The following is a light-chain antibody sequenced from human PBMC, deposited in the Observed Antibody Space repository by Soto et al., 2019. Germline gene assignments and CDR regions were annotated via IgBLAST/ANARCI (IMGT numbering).Light chain of an antibody. Sequence: DIQMTQSPSSLSAYVGDRVTITCQASQNINNYLNWYQQKPGRAPKLLIYDASNLEAGVPSRFRGSGSGTDFTFTISRLQPEDIATYSCQQYETLPTIGQGTRLEIK. V-gene: IGKV1-33*01. J-gene: IGKJ5*01. CDR3: QQYETLPT. CDR1: QNINNY. CDR2: DAS.